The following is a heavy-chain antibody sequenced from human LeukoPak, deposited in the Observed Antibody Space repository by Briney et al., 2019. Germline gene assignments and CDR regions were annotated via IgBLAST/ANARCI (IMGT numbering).Heavy chain of an antibody. CDR1: GFTFSDYY. D-gene: IGHD3-3*01. V-gene: IGHV3-11*04. CDR2: ISSSGSTI. CDR3: ARDSSYYDFWSGYYSHYYYMDV. Sequence: GGSLRLSCAASGFTFSDYYMSWIRQAPGKGLEWVSYISSSGSTIYYADSVKGRFTISRDNAKNSLYLQMNSLRAEDTAVYYCARDSSYYDFWSGYYSHYYYMDVWGKGTTVTVSS. J-gene: IGHJ6*03.